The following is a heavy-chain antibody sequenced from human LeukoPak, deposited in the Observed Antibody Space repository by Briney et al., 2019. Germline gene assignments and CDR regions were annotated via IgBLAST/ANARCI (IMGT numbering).Heavy chain of an antibody. CDR1: GGSFSDNY. J-gene: IGHJ5*02. CDR3: ARGADSSSWFWSDA. CDR2: INHSGSI. V-gene: IGHV4-34*01. Sequence: SETLSLTCAVYGGSFSDNYWSWIRQSPGKGLEWIGEINHSGSINYNPSLKSRITISVDTSKNQFSLRLSSVTAADTAVYYCARGADSSSWFWSDAWSQGTLVTVSS. D-gene: IGHD6-13*01.